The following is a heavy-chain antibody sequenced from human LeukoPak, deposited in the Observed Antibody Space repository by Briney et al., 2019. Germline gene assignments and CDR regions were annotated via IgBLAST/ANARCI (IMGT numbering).Heavy chain of an antibody. CDR3: ARDSVHYYGSGSDFDI. J-gene: IGHJ3*02. Sequence: SETLSLTCTVSGGSISSSTFYWGWIRQPPGKGLEWIGSLYYSGSTYYNPSLKSRVTISVDTSKNQFSLKLSSVTAADTAVYYCARDSVHYYGSGSDFDIWGQGTMVTVSS. CDR2: LYYSGST. V-gene: IGHV4-39*02. CDR1: GGSISSSTFY. D-gene: IGHD3-10*01.